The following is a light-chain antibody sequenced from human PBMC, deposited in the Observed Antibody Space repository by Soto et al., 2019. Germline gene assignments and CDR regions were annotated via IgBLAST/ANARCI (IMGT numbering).Light chain of an antibody. J-gene: IGLJ1*01. CDR1: SSNIGNNY. V-gene: IGLV1-51*02. CDR3: GKWESLSALYV. CDR2: END. Sequence: QSVLTQPPSVSAAPGQKVTISCSGSSSNIGNNYVSWYQQLPGTAPKLLIYENDKRPSGIPDRFSGSKSGTSATLGITGLQTGDEADYYCGKWESLSALYVFATGTKVTVL.